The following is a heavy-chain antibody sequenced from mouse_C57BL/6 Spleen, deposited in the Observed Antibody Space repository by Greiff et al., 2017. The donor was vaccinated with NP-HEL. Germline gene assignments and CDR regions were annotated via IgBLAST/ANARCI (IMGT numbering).Heavy chain of an antibody. CDR3: TRDYHGRGSWYFEV. CDR2: ISSGGDYI. Sequence: EVQLVESGEGLVKPGGSLKLSCAASGFTFSSYAMSWVRQTPEKRLEWVAYISSGGDYIYYADTVKGRFTISRDNARNTPYLQMSSLKSEDTAMYYCTRDYHGRGSWYFEVWGTGTTVTVSS. J-gene: IGHJ1*03. CDR1: GFTFSSYA. D-gene: IGHD1-1*01. V-gene: IGHV5-9-1*02.